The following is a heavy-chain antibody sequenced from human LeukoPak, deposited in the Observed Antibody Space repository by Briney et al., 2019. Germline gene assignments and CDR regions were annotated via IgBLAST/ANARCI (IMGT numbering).Heavy chain of an antibody. D-gene: IGHD3-22*01. J-gene: IGHJ3*02. CDR3: AREDYYDSSGPRTGFDI. CDR1: GYTFTSYG. Sequence: ASLKVSCEASGYTFTSYGISWVRQAPGQGLEWMGWISAYNGNTNYAQKLQGRVTMTTDTSTSTAYMELRSLRSDDTTVYYCAREDYYDSSGPRTGFDIWGQGTMVTVSS. CDR2: ISAYNGNT. V-gene: IGHV1-18*01.